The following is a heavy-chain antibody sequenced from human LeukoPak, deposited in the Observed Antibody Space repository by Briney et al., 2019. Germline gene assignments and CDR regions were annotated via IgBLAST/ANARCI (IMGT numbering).Heavy chain of an antibody. V-gene: IGHV5-51*01. D-gene: IGHD1-26*01. CDR1: GYSFTSYW. Sequence: GESLKICCQGSGYSFTSYWIAWVRQMPGKGLEWMGIIYPGDYDTRYSPSFQGQVTFSAEKSISTACLPRSSLKASDTAMYYCAREGEVGLPYFDYWGQGTLVTVSS. CDR3: AREGEVGLPYFDY. CDR2: IYPGDYDT. J-gene: IGHJ4*02.